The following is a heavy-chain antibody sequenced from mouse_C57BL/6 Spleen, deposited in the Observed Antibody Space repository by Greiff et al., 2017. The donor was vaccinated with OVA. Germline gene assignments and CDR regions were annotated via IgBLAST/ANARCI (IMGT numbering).Heavy chain of an antibody. CDR3: AREITTVVAKDYYAMDY. Sequence: QVQLQQPGAELVKPGASVKLSCKASGYTFTSYWMHWVKQRPGRGLEWIGRIDPNSGGTKYNEKFKSKATLTVDKPSSTAYMQLSSLTSEDSAVYYCAREITTVVAKDYYAMDYWGQGTSVTVSS. CDR2: IDPNSGGT. J-gene: IGHJ4*01. CDR1: GYTFTSYW. D-gene: IGHD1-1*01. V-gene: IGHV1-72*01.